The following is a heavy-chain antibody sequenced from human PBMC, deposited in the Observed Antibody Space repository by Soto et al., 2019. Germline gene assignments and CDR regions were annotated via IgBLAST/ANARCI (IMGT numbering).Heavy chain of an antibody. J-gene: IGHJ4*02. CDR2: INSNGGGT. Sequence: SWNVSGKASGDTFTGYDIHWAGHAPGQGLEYMGWINSNGGGTDYAPNFQRRVTMTRDTSISTAYMQISRLSSDATVVYYSASDDISATAMGDYWGQGTLVTVSS. CDR1: GDTFTGYD. D-gene: IGHD2-21*02. V-gene: IGHV1-2*02. CDR3: ASDDISATAMGDY.